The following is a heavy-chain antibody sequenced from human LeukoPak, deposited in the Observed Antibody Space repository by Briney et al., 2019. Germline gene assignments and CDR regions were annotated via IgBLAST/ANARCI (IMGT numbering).Heavy chain of an antibody. V-gene: IGHV1-8*01. CDR3: ARDYDAYLPY. Sequence: ASVNVSCKTSGYTFTRHDINWVRQATGQGLEWMGWMNPNSGDTGYAQKFQGRVTLTRDTSTSTAYMELSSLRSEDTALYYCARDYDAYLPYWGQGTLVTVSS. CDR2: MNPNSGDT. D-gene: IGHD3-22*01. J-gene: IGHJ4*02. CDR1: GYTFTRHD.